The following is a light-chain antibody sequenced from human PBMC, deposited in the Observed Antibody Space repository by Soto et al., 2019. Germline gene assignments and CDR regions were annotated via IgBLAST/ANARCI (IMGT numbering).Light chain of an antibody. CDR2: GAS. J-gene: IGKJ1*01. CDR1: QSVSSN. V-gene: IGKV3-15*01. Sequence: EIVMTQSPATLSVSSGERATLSCRASQSVSSNLAWYQQKPGQAPRLLISGASTRATGIPARFSGSGSGTEFTLTISSLQSEDFAVYYCQQYNNWPRTFGQGTKVDI. CDR3: QQYNNWPRT.